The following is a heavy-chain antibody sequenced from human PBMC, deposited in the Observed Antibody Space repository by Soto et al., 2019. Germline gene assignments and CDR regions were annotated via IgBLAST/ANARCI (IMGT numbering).Heavy chain of an antibody. Sequence: SGPTLVNPTQTLTLTCTFSGFSLSNNGVGVGWIRQPPGKALEWVALIYWDNDRRYKSYLKSRLTLTKDTSKNQVVLTMTNVDPVDTGTYYCAHRGNNDRWYPGHFDHWGPGTLVTVS. CDR3: AHRGNNDRWYPGHFDH. CDR1: GFSLSNNGVG. V-gene: IGHV2-5*02. CDR2: IYWDNDR. J-gene: IGHJ4*02. D-gene: IGHD6-13*01.